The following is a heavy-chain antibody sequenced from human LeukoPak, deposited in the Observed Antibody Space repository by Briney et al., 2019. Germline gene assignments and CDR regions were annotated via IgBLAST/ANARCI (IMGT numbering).Heavy chain of an antibody. CDR2: ISAYNGNT. V-gene: IGHV1-18*01. CDR1: GYTFTSYG. CDR3: ARWRYCSGGSCYRGLGWFDP. D-gene: IGHD2-15*01. J-gene: IGHJ5*02. Sequence: APVKVSCKASGYTFTSYGITWVRQAPAPGLEWMGWISAYNGNTNYAKTLQGRVTMTTDTPTSTAYMWLRSLRSDDTAAYYCARWRYCSGGSCYRGLGWFDPWGQGTLVTVSS.